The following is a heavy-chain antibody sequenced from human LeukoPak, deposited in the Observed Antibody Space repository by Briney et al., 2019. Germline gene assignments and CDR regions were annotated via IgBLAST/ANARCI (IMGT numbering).Heavy chain of an antibody. CDR1: GFTFSSYS. J-gene: IGHJ3*02. V-gene: IGHV3-23*01. D-gene: IGHD3-3*01. CDR3: AKSLASLFDDFWSGYYDAFDI. Sequence: GGSLRLSCAASGFTFSSYSMNWVRQAPGKGLEWVSAISGSGGSTYYADSVKGRFAISRDNSKNTLYLQMNSLRAEDTAVYYCAKSLASLFDDFWSGYYDAFDIWGQGTMVTVSS. CDR2: ISGSGGST.